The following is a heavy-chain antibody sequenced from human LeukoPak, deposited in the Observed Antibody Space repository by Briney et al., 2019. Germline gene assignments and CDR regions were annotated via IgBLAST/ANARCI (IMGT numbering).Heavy chain of an antibody. D-gene: IGHD1-14*01. Sequence: GGSLRLSCAASGFTFSSYAMSWVRQAPGKGLEWVSVIYSGGTTYYADSVKGRFTISRDNSKNTLYLQMNSLRAEDTAVYYCAREYTSGNWGQGTLVTVSS. CDR1: GFTFSSYA. CDR3: AREYTSGN. J-gene: IGHJ4*02. CDR2: IYSGGTT. V-gene: IGHV3-53*01.